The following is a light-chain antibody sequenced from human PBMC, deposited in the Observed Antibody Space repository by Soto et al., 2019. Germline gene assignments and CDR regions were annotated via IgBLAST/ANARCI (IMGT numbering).Light chain of an antibody. CDR2: DAS. CDR1: QDISNY. J-gene: IGKJ4*01. Sequence: DIQMTQSPSSLSASVGDRVTITCQASQDISNYLNWYQQKPGKAPKLLIYDASNLETGVPSRFSGSGAGADFTFTISSPQPEDIATYYCQQYDNLPLSFGGGNRWIS. V-gene: IGKV1-33*01. CDR3: QQYDNLPLS.